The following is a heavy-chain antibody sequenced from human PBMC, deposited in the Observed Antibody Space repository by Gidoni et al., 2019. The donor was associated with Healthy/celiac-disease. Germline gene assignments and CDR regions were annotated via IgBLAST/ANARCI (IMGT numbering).Heavy chain of an antibody. Sequence: QVQLVESGGGLVKPGGSLRLSCAASGFPFSASYMSWIRQAPGKGLEWVSYISSSGSTIYYADSVKGRFTISRDNAKNSLYLQMNSLRAEDTAVYYCARDKYSSSSRYYYGMDVWGQGTTVTVSS. CDR1: GFPFSASY. J-gene: IGHJ6*02. V-gene: IGHV3-11*01. D-gene: IGHD6-6*01. CDR2: ISSSGSTI. CDR3: ARDKYSSSSRYYYGMDV.